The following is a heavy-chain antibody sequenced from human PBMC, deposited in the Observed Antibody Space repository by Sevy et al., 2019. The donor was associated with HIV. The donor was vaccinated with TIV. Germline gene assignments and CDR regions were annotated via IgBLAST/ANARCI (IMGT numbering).Heavy chain of an antibody. CDR3: TRGKGAQAIFDY. Sequence: GGSLRLSCTGSGFTFGDYAMSWVRQPPGKGLEWVAFLKHKAYCGTLANAPSVKARFSISRDDSKSIAHLQMNDLKTEDTAIYYCTRGKGAQAIFDYWGQGALVTVSS. D-gene: IGHD3-16*01. V-gene: IGHV3-49*04. CDR2: LKHKAYCGTL. J-gene: IGHJ4*02. CDR1: GFTFGDYA.